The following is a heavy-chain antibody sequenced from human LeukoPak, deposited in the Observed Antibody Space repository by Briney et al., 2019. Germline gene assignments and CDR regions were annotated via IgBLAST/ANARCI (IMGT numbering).Heavy chain of an antibody. D-gene: IGHD5-18*01. Sequence: SETLSLTCTVSGGSISSYYWSWIRQPAGKGLEWIGRIYTSGSTNYNPSLKSRVTISVDTSKNQFSLKLSSVTAADTAVYYCASSRGRRGYSYGNFDYWGQGTLVTVSS. J-gene: IGHJ4*02. CDR1: GGSISSYY. CDR3: ASSRGRRGYSYGNFDY. CDR2: IYTSGST. V-gene: IGHV4-4*07.